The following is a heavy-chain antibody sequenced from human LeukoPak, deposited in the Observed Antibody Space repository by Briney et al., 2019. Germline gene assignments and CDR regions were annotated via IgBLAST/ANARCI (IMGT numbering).Heavy chain of an antibody. V-gene: IGHV3-11*01. CDR3: ARGIHFRNVWHVRE. J-gene: IGHJ4*02. Sequence: GGSLRLSCAASGFTFSDYYMSWIRQAPGKGLEWVSYITTSGNTIYYADSVKGRFTISRDNAKKSLYLQMNSLRAEDTAVYYCARGIHFRNVWHVREWGQGTLLTVSS. CDR1: GFTFSDYY. D-gene: IGHD1-26*01. CDR2: ITTSGNTI.